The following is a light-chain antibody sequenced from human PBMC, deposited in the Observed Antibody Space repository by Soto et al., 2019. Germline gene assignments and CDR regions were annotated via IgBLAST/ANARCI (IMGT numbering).Light chain of an antibody. CDR2: EVS. CDR3: SSYTSSSTLYV. Sequence: QSALTQPASVSGSPGQSITIYCTGTSSDVGGYNYVSWYQQHPGKAPKIMIFEVSSRPSGVSYRFSGSKSGNTASLTISGLPAEDEADYYCSSYTSSSTLYVFGSGTKLTDL. V-gene: IGLV2-14*01. CDR1: SSDVGGYNY. J-gene: IGLJ1*01.